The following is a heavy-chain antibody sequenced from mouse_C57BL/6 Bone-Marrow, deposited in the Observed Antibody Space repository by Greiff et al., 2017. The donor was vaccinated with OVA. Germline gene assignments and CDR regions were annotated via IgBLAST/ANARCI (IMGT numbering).Heavy chain of an antibody. D-gene: IGHD1-1*01. CDR1: GFSLTSYG. V-gene: IGHV2-6*01. CDR3: ASDLGSSYSY. CDR2: IWGVGST. Sequence: VKLQESGPGLVAPSQSLSITCTVSGFSLTSYGVDWVRQSPGKGLEWLGVIWGVGSTNYNSALKSRLSISKDNSKSQVFLKMNSLQTDDTAMYYCASDLGSSYSYWGQGTLVTVSA. J-gene: IGHJ3*01.